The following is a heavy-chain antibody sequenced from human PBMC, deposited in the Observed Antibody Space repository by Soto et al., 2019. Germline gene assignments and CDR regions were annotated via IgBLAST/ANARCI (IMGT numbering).Heavy chain of an antibody. Sequence: QVQLVESGGGVVQPGRSLRLSCAASGFTSSSFVIHWVRQAPGKGLEWLAVISSDGNNQYYADSVKGRFTISRDNSKNTLYLQVTSLRAEDTAVYFCAKERGVFDAFDIWGQGTRVTVSS. V-gene: IGHV3-30*18. CDR3: AKERGVFDAFDI. J-gene: IGHJ3*02. D-gene: IGHD3-10*01. CDR1: GFTSSSFV. CDR2: ISSDGNNQ.